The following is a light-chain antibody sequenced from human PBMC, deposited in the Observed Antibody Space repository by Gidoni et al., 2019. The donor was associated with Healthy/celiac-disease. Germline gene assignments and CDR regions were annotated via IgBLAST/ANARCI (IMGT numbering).Light chain of an antibody. CDR3: QQYNSYRT. Sequence: DIQMTQSPSTRSASLGDRVTITCRASQSISSWLAWYQQKPGKAPKLLIYKASSLESGVPSRFSGSGSGTEFTLTISSLQPDDFATYYCQQYNSYRTFGQGTKVEIK. V-gene: IGKV1-5*03. CDR1: QSISSW. J-gene: IGKJ1*01. CDR2: KAS.